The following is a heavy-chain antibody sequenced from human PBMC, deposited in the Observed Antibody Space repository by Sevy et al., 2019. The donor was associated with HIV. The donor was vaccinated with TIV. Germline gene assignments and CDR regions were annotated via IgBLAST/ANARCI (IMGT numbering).Heavy chain of an antibody. D-gene: IGHD3-9*01. J-gene: IGHJ6*02. V-gene: IGHV3-7*01. Sequence: GGSLRLSCAASGFTFSSCWMSWVRQAPGKGLEWVANIKQDGSEKYYVDSVKGRFTISRDNAKNSLYLQMNSLRAEDTAVYYCARGPPLTIFWSYYYYGMDVWGQGTTVTVSS. CDR2: IKQDGSEK. CDR3: ARGPPLTIFWSYYYYGMDV. CDR1: GFTFSSCW.